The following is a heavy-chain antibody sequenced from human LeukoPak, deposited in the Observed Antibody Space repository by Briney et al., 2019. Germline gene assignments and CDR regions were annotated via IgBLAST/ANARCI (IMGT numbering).Heavy chain of an antibody. CDR1: GYTFTSYS. CDR2: IIAYNGKT. D-gene: IGHD3-9*01. V-gene: IGHV1-18*04. J-gene: IGHJ4*02. CDR3: ARALLRYFDWLLIEEGEFDY. Sequence: ASLKVSCKASGYTFTSYSNSWVRQAPGQGLEWMGWIIAYNGKTNYAQKLQSSVTITTDTTTSTPYIGQRSLRSDDTAVYYCARALLRYFDWLLIEEGEFDYWGQGTLVTVSS.